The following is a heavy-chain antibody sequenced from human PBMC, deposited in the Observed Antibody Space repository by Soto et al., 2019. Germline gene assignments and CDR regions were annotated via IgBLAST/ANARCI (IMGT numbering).Heavy chain of an antibody. CDR1: GFSFNTYV. CDR3: AKGFALMADL. Sequence: GGSLRLSCTDSGFSFNTYVMDWVRQAPGKGLEWVARILYDGSKEYYADPVKGRFTISRDNSKNTLYLQMDRLRVEDTAVYFCAKGFALMADLSAQRSPVPVSS. J-gene: IGHJ5*02. CDR2: ILYDGSKE. V-gene: IGHV3-30*18.